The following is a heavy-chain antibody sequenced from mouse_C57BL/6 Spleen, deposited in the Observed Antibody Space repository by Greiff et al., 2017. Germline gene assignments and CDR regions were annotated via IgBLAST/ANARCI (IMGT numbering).Heavy chain of an antibody. CDR2: INPSTGGT. V-gene: IGHV1-42*01. CDR1: GYSFTGYY. Sequence: VQLQQSGPELVKPGASVKISCKASGYSFTGYYMNWVKQSPEKSLEWIGEINPSTGGTTYNQKFKAKATLTVDKSPSTAYMQLKSLTSEDSAVYYWARSNGSSYWYFDVRGTGATVTFSS. CDR3: ARSNGSSYWYFDV. D-gene: IGHD1-1*01. J-gene: IGHJ1*03.